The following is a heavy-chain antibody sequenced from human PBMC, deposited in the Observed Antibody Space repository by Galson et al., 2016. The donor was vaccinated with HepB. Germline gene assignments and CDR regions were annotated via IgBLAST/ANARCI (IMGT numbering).Heavy chain of an antibody. J-gene: IGHJ5*02. CDR1: GYSISTGYY. D-gene: IGHD1-1*01. CDR3: ARALRNDNPPNWFDP. CDR2: IYHRGGP. V-gene: IGHV4-38-2*02. Sequence: SETLSLTCTVSGYSISTGYYWGWIRQPPGKGLEWIGTIYHRGGPYYNPSLKSRVTISVDTSKNQFSLRLRSVTAADTAVYYCARALRNDNPPNWFDPWGQGTLVTVSS.